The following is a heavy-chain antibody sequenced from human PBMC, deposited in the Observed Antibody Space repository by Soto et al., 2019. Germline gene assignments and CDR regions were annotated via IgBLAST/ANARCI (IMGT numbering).Heavy chain of an antibody. CDR2: IIPILGIA. CDR1: GGTFSSYT. J-gene: IGHJ3*02. V-gene: IGHV1-69*02. Sequence: VKVSCKASGGTFSSYTISWVRQAPGQGLEWMGRIIPILGIANYAQKFQGRVTITADKSTSTAYMELSSLRSEDTAVYYCARFLEWLSAFDIWGQGTMVTVSS. CDR3: ARFLEWLSAFDI. D-gene: IGHD3-3*01.